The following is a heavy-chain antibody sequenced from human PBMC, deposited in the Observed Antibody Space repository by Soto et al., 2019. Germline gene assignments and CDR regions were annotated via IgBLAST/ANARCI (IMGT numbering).Heavy chain of an antibody. CDR2: INAGNGNT. J-gene: IGHJ4*02. D-gene: IGHD3-9*01. V-gene: IGHV1-3*01. CDR3: ARGRALLRYFDWLPY. CDR1: GYTFTSYA. Sequence: GASVKVSCKASGYTFTSYAMHWVPQAPGQRLEWMGWINAGNGNTKYSQKFQGRVTITRDTSASTAYMELSSLRSEDTALYYCARGRALLRYFDWLPYWGQGTLVTVS.